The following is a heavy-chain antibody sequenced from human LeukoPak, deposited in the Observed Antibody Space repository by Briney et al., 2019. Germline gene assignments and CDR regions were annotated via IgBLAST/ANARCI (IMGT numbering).Heavy chain of an antibody. Sequence: PGGSLRLSCAASGFTFSGSAMHWVRQASGKGLEWVGRVRSKVNSYATAYAASVKGRFTISRDDSKNTAYLQINSLKTEDTAGYYGIIQGSGCYPDYWGQGTLVTVSS. CDR2: VRSKVNSYAT. V-gene: IGHV3-73*01. CDR1: GFTFSGSA. D-gene: IGHD6-19*01. CDR3: IIQGSGCYPDY. J-gene: IGHJ4*02.